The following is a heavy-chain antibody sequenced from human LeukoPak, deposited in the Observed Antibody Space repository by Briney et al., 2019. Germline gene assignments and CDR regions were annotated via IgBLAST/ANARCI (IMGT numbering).Heavy chain of an antibody. V-gene: IGHV1-69*04. J-gene: IGHJ4*02. CDR3: AKGYSYGYSWDY. CDR1: GGTFSSYA. Sequence: SVKDSCKASGGTFSSYAISWVRQAPGQGLEWMGRIIPILGIANYAQKFQGRVTITADKSTSTAYMELSSLRSEDTAVYYCAKGYSYGYSWDYWGQGTLVTVSS. CDR2: IIPILGIA. D-gene: IGHD5-18*01.